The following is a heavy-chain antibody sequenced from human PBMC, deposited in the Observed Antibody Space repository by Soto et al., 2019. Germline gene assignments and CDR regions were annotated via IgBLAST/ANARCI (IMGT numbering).Heavy chain of an antibody. J-gene: IGHJ4*02. D-gene: IGHD6-13*01. Sequence: GASVKVSCKASGHTFTDYYLHWVRQAPGQGLEWMGWINPKSGAKNYAQKFQGRVTMTRDTSISATYMELSGLTSDDTAMYYCAKSVVAAAAPDSWGQGSLVTVSS. V-gene: IGHV1-2*02. CDR2: INPKSGAK. CDR3: AKSVVAAAAPDS. CDR1: GHTFTDYY.